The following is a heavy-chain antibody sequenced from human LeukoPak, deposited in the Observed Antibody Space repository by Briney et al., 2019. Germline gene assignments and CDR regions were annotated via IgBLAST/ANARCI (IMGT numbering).Heavy chain of an antibody. CDR2: IYHSGST. J-gene: IGHJ4*02. CDR1: GGSISSSNW. CDR3: ARALYCSSTSCSDY. Sequence: SGTLSLTCAVSGGSISSSNWWSWVRQPPGKGLEWIGEIYHSGSTNYNPSLKSRVTISVDKSKNQFSLKLSSVTAADTAVYYCARALYCSSTSCSDYWGQGTLVTVSS. V-gene: IGHV4-4*02. D-gene: IGHD2-2*01.